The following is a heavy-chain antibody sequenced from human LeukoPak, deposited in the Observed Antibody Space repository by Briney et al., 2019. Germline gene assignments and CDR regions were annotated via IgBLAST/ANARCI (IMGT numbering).Heavy chain of an antibody. V-gene: IGHV4-39*07. J-gene: IGHJ4*02. D-gene: IGHD1-7*01. CDR3: TGELAGTTVHY. Sequence: SETLSLTCTVSSGSISSRTYYWGWIRQPPGKGLEWIGSIYYTGGTYYNPSLKSRFTTSLDTSRNQFSLKLSSVTAADTAIYYCTGELAGTTVHYWGQGILVTVSS. CDR1: SGSISSRTYY. CDR2: IYYTGGT.